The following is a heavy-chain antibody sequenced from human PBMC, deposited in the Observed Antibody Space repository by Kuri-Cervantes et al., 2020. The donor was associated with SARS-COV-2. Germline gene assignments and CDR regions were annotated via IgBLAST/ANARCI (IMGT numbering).Heavy chain of an antibody. J-gene: IGHJ3*02. D-gene: IGHD2-2*02. V-gene: IGHV4-4*02. CDR1: GGAISAYKW. Sequence: SQTLSLTCVVSGGAISAYKWWTWVRQPPGKGLQWIGEIFHDGSTKFNPSLSLRGRVTMSLDKSKNHFSLNLTSVTAADTAVYYCARESTYTFDIWGQGTLVTVSS. CDR3: ARESTYTFDI. CDR2: IFHDGST.